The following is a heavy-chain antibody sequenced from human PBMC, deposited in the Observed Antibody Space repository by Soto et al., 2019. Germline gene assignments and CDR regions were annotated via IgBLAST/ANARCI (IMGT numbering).Heavy chain of an antibody. CDR3: AKGLAGITIFGVVSFDY. D-gene: IGHD3-3*01. Sequence: PGGSLRLSCAASGFTFSSYAMSWVRQAPGKGLEWVSAISGSGGSTYYADSVKGRFTISRDNSKNTLYLQINSLRAEDTAVYYCAKGLAGITIFGVVSFDYWGQGTLVTVSS. V-gene: IGHV3-23*01. J-gene: IGHJ4*02. CDR2: ISGSGGST. CDR1: GFTFSSYA.